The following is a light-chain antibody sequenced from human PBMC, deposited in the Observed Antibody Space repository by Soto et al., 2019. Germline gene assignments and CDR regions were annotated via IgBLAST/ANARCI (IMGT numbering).Light chain of an antibody. CDR3: KPSYGTQWT. CDR1: QSISNH. V-gene: IGKV1-39*01. CDR2: AEY. J-gene: IGKJ1*01. Sequence: DIQLTQSPSSLTASVGDRINITCRASQSISNHLNWYQQKPGKGNNIMIYAEYSLQRGVKSRFSGSGSGRDFVLTIRSMQPEDSATYYCKPSYGTQWTFGNGHKVDLK.